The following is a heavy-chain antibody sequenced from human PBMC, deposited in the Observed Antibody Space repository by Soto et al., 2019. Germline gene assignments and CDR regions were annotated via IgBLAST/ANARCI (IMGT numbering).Heavy chain of an antibody. Sequence: ASVKGSCKASGYTFTGYYMHWVRQAPGQGLEWMGWISGYNGDTNNAQKFQDRVTMTIDRSTTTAYLELRSLTSDDTAVYYCAKNEHPPYYYYGMDVWGQGTTVTISS. D-gene: IGHD2-21*01. J-gene: IGHJ6*02. CDR3: AKNEHPPYYYYGMDV. CDR2: ISGYNGDT. CDR1: GYTFTGYY. V-gene: IGHV1-18*04.